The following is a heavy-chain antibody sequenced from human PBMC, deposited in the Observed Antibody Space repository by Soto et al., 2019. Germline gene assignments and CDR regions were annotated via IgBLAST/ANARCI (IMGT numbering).Heavy chain of an antibody. D-gene: IGHD6-19*01. Sequence: SETLSLTCTVSGGSISSGGYYWSWIRQHPGKGLEWIGHIYYSGSTYYNPSLKSRVTISVDTSKNQFSLKLSSVTAADTAVYYCARDQYSSGWYGENWFDPWGQGTLVTVSS. CDR3: ARDQYSSGWYGENWFDP. CDR1: GGSISSGGYY. CDR2: IYYSGST. J-gene: IGHJ5*02. V-gene: IGHV4-31*03.